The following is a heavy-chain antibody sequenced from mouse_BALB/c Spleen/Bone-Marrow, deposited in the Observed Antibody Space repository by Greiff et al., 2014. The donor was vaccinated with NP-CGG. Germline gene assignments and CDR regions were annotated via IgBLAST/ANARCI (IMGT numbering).Heavy chain of an antibody. J-gene: IGHJ3*01. Sequence: VQLQESGPELVKPGASVRISCKASGYTFTSYYIHWVKQWPGQGLEWIGWIYPGNVDTKYNEKFEGKATLTADKSSSTAYMQLSSLTSEDSAVYFCARGGSANWEGFAYWGQGTLVTVSA. CDR2: IYPGNVDT. D-gene: IGHD4-1*01. CDR3: ARGGSANWEGFAY. V-gene: IGHV1S56*01. CDR1: GYTFTSYY.